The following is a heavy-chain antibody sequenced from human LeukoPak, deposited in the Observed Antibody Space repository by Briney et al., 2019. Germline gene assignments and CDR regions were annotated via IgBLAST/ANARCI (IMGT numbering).Heavy chain of an antibody. V-gene: IGHV4-30-4*01. CDR1: GGSISSGDYY. CDR3: ARHYGGYVSYGLDV. Sequence: SQTLSLTCTVSGGSISSGDYYWSWIRQPPGKGLEWIGYIYYSGSTYYNPSLKSRVTISVDTSKNQFSLKLSSVTAADTAVYYCARHYGGYVSYGLDVWGQGTAVIVSS. J-gene: IGHJ6*02. CDR2: IYYSGST. D-gene: IGHD5-12*01.